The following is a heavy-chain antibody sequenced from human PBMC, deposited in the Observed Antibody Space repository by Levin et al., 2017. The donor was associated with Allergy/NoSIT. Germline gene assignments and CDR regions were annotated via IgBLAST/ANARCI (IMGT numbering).Heavy chain of an antibody. CDR1: GGSISSGDYY. D-gene: IGHD6-13*01. J-gene: IGHJ2*01. Sequence: SETLSLTCTVSGGSISSGDYYWSWIRQPPGKGLEWIGYIYYSGSTYYNPSLKSRVTISVDTSKNQFSLKLSSVTAADTAVYYCAREGVGRYSSSWYEARLPDWYFDLWGRGTLVTVSS. CDR2: IYYSGST. V-gene: IGHV4-30-4*01. CDR3: AREGVGRYSSSWYEARLPDWYFDL.